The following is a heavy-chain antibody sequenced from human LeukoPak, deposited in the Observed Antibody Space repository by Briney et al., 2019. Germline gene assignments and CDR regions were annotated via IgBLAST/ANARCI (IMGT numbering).Heavy chain of an antibody. CDR1: GGTFSSYA. Sequence: SVKVSCKASGGTFSSYAISWVRQAPGQGLEWMGGIIPIFGTANYAQKFQGRVTITADKSTSTAYMELSSLRSEDTAVYYCARVRDYYDSSNFDYWGQGTLVTVSS. J-gene: IGHJ4*02. CDR3: ARVRDYYDSSNFDY. CDR2: IIPIFGTA. V-gene: IGHV1-69*06. D-gene: IGHD3-22*01.